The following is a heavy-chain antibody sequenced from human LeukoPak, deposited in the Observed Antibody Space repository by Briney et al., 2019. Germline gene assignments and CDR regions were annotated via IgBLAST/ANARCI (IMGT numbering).Heavy chain of an antibody. Sequence: SETLSLTCTVSGGSVSSGSYYWSWIRQPPGKGLEWIGYIYYSGSTNYNPSLKSRVPISVDTSKNQFSLKLSSVTAADTAVYYCARHLGSGWDYGHFDYWGQGTLVTVSS. CDR1: GGSVSSGSYY. CDR3: ARHLGSGWDYGHFDY. J-gene: IGHJ4*02. CDR2: IYYSGST. V-gene: IGHV4-61*01. D-gene: IGHD6-19*01.